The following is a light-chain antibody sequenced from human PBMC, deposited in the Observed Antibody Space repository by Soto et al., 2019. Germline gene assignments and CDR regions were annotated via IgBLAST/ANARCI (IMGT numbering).Light chain of an antibody. CDR1: QSISNY. Sequence: DLQMTQSPSSLSASVGDRVTITCRASQSISNYLNWYQQKPGKAPKLLIYAASSLQGDVPSRFSGSGSGTDFTLTISSLQPDDFATYYCQHSYSTPLTFGPGTKVDIK. V-gene: IGKV1-39*01. CDR3: QHSYSTPLT. J-gene: IGKJ3*01. CDR2: AAS.